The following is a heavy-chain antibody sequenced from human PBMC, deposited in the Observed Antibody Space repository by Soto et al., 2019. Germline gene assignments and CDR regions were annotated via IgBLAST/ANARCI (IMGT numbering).Heavy chain of an antibody. CDR1: GGSFSGYY. J-gene: IGHJ4*02. CDR3: ARGGIVVVVAATSYFDY. Sequence: QVQLQQWGAGLLKPSETLYLTCAVYGGSFSGYYWSWIRQPPGKGLEWIGEINHSGSTNYNPSLKSRVTISVDTSKNQFSLKLSSVTAADTAVYYCARGGIVVVVAATSYFDYWGQGTLVTVSS. D-gene: IGHD2-15*01. CDR2: INHSGST. V-gene: IGHV4-34*01.